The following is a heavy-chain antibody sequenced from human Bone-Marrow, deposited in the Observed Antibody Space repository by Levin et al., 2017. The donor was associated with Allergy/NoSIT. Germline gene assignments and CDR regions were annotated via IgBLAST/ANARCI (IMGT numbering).Heavy chain of an antibody. J-gene: IGHJ3*02. CDR2: ISYDGTVT. CDR3: ATCISRDPWWDGFDT. V-gene: IGHV3-11*01. D-gene: IGHD2-8*02. CDR1: GFSFSDSY. Sequence: LSLTCAASGFSFSDSYMTWIRQAPGKGLEWISYISYDGTVTYYADSVKGRLTISRDNAKHSLYLQMNSLRAEDTALYYCATCISRDPWWDGFDTWGQGTMVTVSS.